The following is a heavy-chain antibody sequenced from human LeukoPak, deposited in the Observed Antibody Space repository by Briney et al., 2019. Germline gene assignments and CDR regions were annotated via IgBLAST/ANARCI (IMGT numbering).Heavy chain of an antibody. D-gene: IGHD3-22*01. CDR3: ARAERRYYDSSGYQYNWFDP. V-gene: IGHV3-48*03. J-gene: IGHJ5*02. CDR1: GFTFSSYE. Sequence: GGSLRLSCAASGFTFSSYEMNWVRQAPGKGLEWVSYISNSDSTIHYADSVKGRFTISRDNAQNSLYLQMSSLRAEDTAVYYCARAERRYYDSSGYQYNWFDPWGQGTLVTVSS. CDR2: ISNSDSTI.